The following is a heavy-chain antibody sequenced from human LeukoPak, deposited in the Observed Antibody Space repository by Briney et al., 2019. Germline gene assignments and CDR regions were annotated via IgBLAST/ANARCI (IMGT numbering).Heavy chain of an antibody. CDR3: TQDVSNGYRSVNFDY. J-gene: IGHJ4*02. CDR2: ISCDETNK. CDR1: GFTFSNYG. Sequence: GGSLRLSCVASGFTFSNYGMHWVRQAPGKGLEWAAVISCDETNKYYTESVKGRFTISRDQSKNTLYLQMNSLRVEDTAVYYCTQDVSNGYRSVNFDYWGQGILVTVSS. D-gene: IGHD6-19*01. V-gene: IGHV3-30*18.